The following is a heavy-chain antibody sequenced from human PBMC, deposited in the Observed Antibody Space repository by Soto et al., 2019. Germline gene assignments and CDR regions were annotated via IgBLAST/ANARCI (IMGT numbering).Heavy chain of an antibody. CDR1: GGSFSGYY. CDR3: ARGVRRTVTRSPPTIGWYFDL. CDR2: INHSGST. Sequence: QVQLQQWGAGLLKPSETLSLTCAVYGGSFSGYYWSWIRQPPGKGLEWIGEINHSGSTNYNPSLKSRVTISGDTSKNQFSLKLSSGTAADTAVYYWARGVRRTVTRSPPTIGWYFDLWGRGTLVTVSS. J-gene: IGHJ2*01. D-gene: IGHD4-17*01. V-gene: IGHV4-34*01.